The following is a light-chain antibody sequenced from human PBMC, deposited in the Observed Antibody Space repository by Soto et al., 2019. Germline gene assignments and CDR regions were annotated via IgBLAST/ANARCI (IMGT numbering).Light chain of an antibody. CDR2: WAS. CDR3: QQYYSAPYT. CDR1: QSVLYSSNNENY. Sequence: DIVMTQSPDSLAVSLGERATINCKSSQSVLYSSNNENYLAWYQQKQGHPPKLLIYWASTRESGVPDRFSSSGSGTDFTLTVSSLQAEDVAVYYCQQYYSAPYTFGQGTKLEIK. V-gene: IGKV4-1*01. J-gene: IGKJ2*01.